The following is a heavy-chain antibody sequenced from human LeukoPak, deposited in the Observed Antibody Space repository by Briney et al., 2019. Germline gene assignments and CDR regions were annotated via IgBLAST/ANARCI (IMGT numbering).Heavy chain of an antibody. V-gene: IGHV4-39*01. J-gene: IGHJ6*03. CDR1: GGSISSSSYY. CDR2: IYYSWST. Sequence: SETLSLTCTVSGGSISSSSYYWGWIRQPPGKGLEWFVSIYYSWSTYYNPSLKTRVTISVDTSKNQFSLKLSSVTAADPAVYYCAGSSSSWPTGDYYYMDVWGKGTTVTVSS. D-gene: IGHD6-13*01. CDR3: AGSSSSWPTGDYYYMDV.